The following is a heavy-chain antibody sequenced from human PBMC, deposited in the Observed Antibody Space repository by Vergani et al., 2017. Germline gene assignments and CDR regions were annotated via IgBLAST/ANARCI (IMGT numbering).Heavy chain of an antibody. D-gene: IGHD3-22*01. Sequence: EVQLVQSGAEVKKPGESLKISCQISGYSFTNYWIGWVRQLPGKGLEWMGIIHPADSDTRYSPSFQGQVTISVDKSISTAYLQRSSLRASDSAMYYCAGGYGRDSSGSKYFDYWGQGTLVTVSS. CDR3: AGGYGRDSSGSKYFDY. CDR2: IHPADSDT. J-gene: IGHJ4*02. V-gene: IGHV5-51*01. CDR1: GYSFTNYW.